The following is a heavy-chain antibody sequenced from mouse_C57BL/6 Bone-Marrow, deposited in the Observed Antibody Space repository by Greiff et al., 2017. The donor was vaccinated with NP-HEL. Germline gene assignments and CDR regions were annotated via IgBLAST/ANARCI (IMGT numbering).Heavy chain of an antibody. CDR3: ARGPSPITTGMDY. J-gene: IGHJ4*01. Sequence: EVKLMESGGGLVKPGGSLKLSCAASGFTFSDYGMHWVRQAPEKGLEWVAYISSGSSTIYYADTVKGRFTSSRDNAKNTLFLQMTSLRSEDTAMYYCARGPSPITTGMDYWGQGTSVTVSS. CDR1: GFTFSDYG. CDR2: ISSGSSTI. D-gene: IGHD2-4*01. V-gene: IGHV5-17*01.